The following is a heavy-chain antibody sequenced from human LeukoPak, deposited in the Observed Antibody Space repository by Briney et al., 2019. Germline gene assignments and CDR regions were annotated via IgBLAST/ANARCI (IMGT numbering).Heavy chain of an antibody. CDR1: GGSISSSNW. Sequence: KPSGTLSLTCAVSGGSISSSNWWSWVRQPPGKGLEWIGEINHSGSTNYNPSLQSRITISIDKSKNQFSLKLSSVTAADTAVYYCARGVGSGLVRYYYYGMDVWGQGTTVTVSS. CDR3: ARGVGSGLVRYYYYGMDV. D-gene: IGHD6-19*01. V-gene: IGHV4-4*02. CDR2: INHSGST. J-gene: IGHJ6*02.